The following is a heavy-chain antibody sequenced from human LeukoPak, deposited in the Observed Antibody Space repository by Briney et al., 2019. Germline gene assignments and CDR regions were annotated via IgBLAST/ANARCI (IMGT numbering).Heavy chain of an antibody. D-gene: IGHD6-19*01. V-gene: IGHV3-74*01. CDR2: INSDASVT. CDR3: ARATAVAGTSVGVDA. J-gene: IGHJ4*02. CDR1: GFTFSSYW. Sequence: GGSLRLSCAASGFTFSSYWMHWVRQAPGKGLVWVSRINSDASVTTYADSVKGRFTISRDNAKNTLYLQMNSLRAEDTAVYYCARATAVAGTSVGVDAWGQGILVTVS.